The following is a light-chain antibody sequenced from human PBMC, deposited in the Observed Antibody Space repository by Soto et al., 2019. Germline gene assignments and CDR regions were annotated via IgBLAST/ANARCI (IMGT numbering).Light chain of an antibody. V-gene: IGLV2-14*01. CDR3: SSHTSSNTLV. CDR2: EVS. J-gene: IGLJ3*02. CDR1: ASDIGNYNY. Sequence: QSALTQPASVSGSPGQSITISCTGTASDIGNYNYVSWYQLHPGKAPKLLIYEVSNRPSGVSNRFSGSKSGNTASLTISGLQAEDEADYYCSSHTSSNTLVFGGGTKLTVL.